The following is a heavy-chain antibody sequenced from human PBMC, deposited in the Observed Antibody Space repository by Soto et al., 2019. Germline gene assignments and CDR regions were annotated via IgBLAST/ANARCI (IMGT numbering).Heavy chain of an antibody. CDR1: GFTFSSYG. V-gene: IGHV3-33*01. J-gene: IGHJ3*02. CDR3: TREGPVTGTSCFDI. CDR2: IWANGRNK. Sequence: QVQLVESGGGVVQPGRSLRLSCVASGFTFSSYGMHWVRQAPGKGLEWVALIWANGRNKNYADSVEGRFTISRDNSKDTLDLQMDSLTAEATAVYYCTREGPVTGTSCFDIWGQGTMVTVSS. D-gene: IGHD6-19*01.